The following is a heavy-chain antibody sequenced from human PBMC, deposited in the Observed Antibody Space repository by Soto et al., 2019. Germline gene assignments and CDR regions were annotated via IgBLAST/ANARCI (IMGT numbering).Heavy chain of an antibody. Sequence: GGSLRLSCAASGFTFSSYGMHWVRQAPGKGLEWVAVISYDGSNKYYADSVKGRFTISRDTSKNTLYLQMNSLRAEDTAVYYCAVNYDFWSGYDGPTNWGQGTLVTVSS. J-gene: IGHJ4*02. D-gene: IGHD3-3*01. CDR2: ISYDGSNK. CDR3: AVNYDFWSGYDGPTN. V-gene: IGHV3-30*03. CDR1: GFTFSSYG.